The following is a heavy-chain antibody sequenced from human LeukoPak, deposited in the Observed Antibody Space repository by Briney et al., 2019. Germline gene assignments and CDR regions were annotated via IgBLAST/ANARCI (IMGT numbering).Heavy chain of an antibody. V-gene: IGHV3-33*01. Sequence: PGRSLRLSCAASGFTFSTYGMHWVRQAPGKGLEWVSVIWYDGSSKYYADSVKGRFTISRDNSKNTLYLQINSLRAEDTGVYYCARDRISMKARGEPDYWGPGTLVTVSS. D-gene: IGHD3-22*01. CDR1: GFTFSTYG. CDR3: ARDRISMKARGEPDY. J-gene: IGHJ4*02. CDR2: IWYDGSSK.